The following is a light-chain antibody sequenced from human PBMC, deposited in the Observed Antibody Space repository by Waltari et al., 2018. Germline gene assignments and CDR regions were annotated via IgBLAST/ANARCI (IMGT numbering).Light chain of an antibody. Sequence: DIQMTQSPSSLSASVGDRVTIPCRARQGISNYLAWYQQKPGKVPKLLIYAASTLQSGVPSRFSGSGSGTDFTLTISSLQPEDVATYYCQKYNRAPPFTFGPGTKVDIK. CDR3: QKYNRAPPFT. J-gene: IGKJ3*01. V-gene: IGKV1-27*01. CDR1: QGISNY. CDR2: AAS.